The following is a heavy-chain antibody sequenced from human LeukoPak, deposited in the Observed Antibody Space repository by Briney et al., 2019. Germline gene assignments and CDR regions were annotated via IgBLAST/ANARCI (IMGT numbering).Heavy chain of an antibody. Sequence: PSQTLSLTCAVSGGSISSGGYSWSWIRQPPGKGLEWIGCIYHSGSTYYNPSLKSRVTISVDRSKNQFSLKLSSVTAADTAVYYCARAFEGADDYYDSSGDAFDIWGQGTMVTVSS. V-gene: IGHV4-30-2*01. CDR2: IYHSGST. CDR1: GGSISSGGYS. D-gene: IGHD3-22*01. J-gene: IGHJ3*02. CDR3: ARAFEGADDYYDSSGDAFDI.